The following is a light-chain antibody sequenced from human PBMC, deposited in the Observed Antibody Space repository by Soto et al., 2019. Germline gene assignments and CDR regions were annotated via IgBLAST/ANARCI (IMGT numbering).Light chain of an antibody. Sequence: QSALTQPRSVSGSPGQSVTISCTGTSSDTGGYNYVSWYQQHPGKAPKLMIYDVSERPSGVPDRFSASKSGNTASLTISGLQAEDEADYYCCSYAGSYTHVLFGGGTKVTVL. CDR1: SSDTGGYNY. V-gene: IGLV2-11*01. CDR3: CSYAGSYTHVL. CDR2: DVS. J-gene: IGLJ2*01.